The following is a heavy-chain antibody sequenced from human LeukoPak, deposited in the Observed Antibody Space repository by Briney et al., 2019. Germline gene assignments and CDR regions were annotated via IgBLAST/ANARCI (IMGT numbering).Heavy chain of an antibody. CDR2: IYYSGST. J-gene: IGHJ6*03. Sequence: PSETLSLTCTVSGGSISSYYWSWIRQPPGKGLEWIGYIYYSGSTNYNPSLKSRVTISVDTSKNQFSLKLSSVTAADTAVYYCARSPYYYDSSGYKRSTYYYYYMDVWGKGTTVTISS. D-gene: IGHD3-22*01. CDR3: ARSPYYYDSSGYKRSTYYYYYMDV. CDR1: GGSISSYY. V-gene: IGHV4-59*01.